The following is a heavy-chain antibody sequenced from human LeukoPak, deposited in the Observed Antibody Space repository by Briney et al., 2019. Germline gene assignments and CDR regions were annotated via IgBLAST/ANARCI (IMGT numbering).Heavy chain of an antibody. J-gene: IGHJ4*02. D-gene: IGHD3-9*01. V-gene: IGHV1-18*04. CDR2: ISAYNGNT. CDR1: GYTFTCYG. CDR3: GRGCILTGYCTFDY. Sequence: ASVKVSCKASGYTFTCYGISWVRQAPGQGLEWMGWISAYNGNTNYAQKLQGRVTMTTDTSTSTAYLGLRSLRSDDTTVYYCGRGCILTGYCTFDYWGQGTLVTVSS.